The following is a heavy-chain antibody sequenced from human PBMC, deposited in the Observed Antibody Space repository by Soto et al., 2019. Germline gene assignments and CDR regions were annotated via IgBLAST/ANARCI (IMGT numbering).Heavy chain of an antibody. CDR2: INHSGSS. CDR3: YSDHGDAFYF. D-gene: IGHD5-18*01. V-gene: IGHV4-34*01. J-gene: IGHJ3*01. Sequence: IRQRPGTGLEWIGEINHSGSSNYNPSLKSRVTISVDTSKNQFSLKLTSVTAADTAVYYCYSDHGDAFYFWGRRTIVTGSS.